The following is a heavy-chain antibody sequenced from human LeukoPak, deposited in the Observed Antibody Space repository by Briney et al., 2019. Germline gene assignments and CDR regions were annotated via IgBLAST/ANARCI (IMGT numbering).Heavy chain of an antibody. CDR3: ARHSLRFLEWAPFDY. V-gene: IGHV4-59*08. Sequence: SETLSLTCTVSGDSISSYYWSWIRQPPGKGLEWVGFIYSSGSTSYNPSLKSRLTISVDTSKNLFSPRLSSVTAADTAVYYCARHSLRFLEWAPFDYWGQGTLVTVSS. CDR1: GDSISSYY. CDR2: IYSSGST. J-gene: IGHJ4*02. D-gene: IGHD3-3*01.